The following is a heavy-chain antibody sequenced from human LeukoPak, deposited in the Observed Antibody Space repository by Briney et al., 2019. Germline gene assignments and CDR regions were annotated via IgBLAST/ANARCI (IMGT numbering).Heavy chain of an antibody. J-gene: IGHJ4*02. Sequence: ASVKVCCKASGYTFTGYYMHWVRQAPGQGVEWMGWINPNSGGTNYAQKFQGRVTMTRDTSISTAYMELSRLRSDDTAVYYCAREVVVVPAAWGYFDYWGQGTLVTVSS. V-gene: IGHV1-2*02. CDR2: INPNSGGT. CDR1: GYTFTGYY. CDR3: AREVVVVPAAWGYFDY. D-gene: IGHD2-2*01.